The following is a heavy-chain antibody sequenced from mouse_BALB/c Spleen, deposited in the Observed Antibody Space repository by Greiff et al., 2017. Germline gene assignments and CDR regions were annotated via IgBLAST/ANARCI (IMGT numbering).Heavy chain of an antibody. J-gene: IGHJ2*01. D-gene: IGHD1-2*01. CDR3: ARQAHYYGFDY. CDR1: GFAFSSYD. CDR2: ISSGGGST. Sequence: DVKLVESGGGLVKPGGSLKLSCAASGFAFSSYDMSWVRQTPEKRLEWVAYISSGGGSTYYPDTVKGRFTISRDNAKNTLYLQMSSLKSEDTAMYYCARQAHYYGFDYWGQGTTLTVSS. V-gene: IGHV5-12-1*01.